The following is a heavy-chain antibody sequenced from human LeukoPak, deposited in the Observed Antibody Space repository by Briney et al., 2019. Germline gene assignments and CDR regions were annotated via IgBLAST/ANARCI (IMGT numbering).Heavy chain of an antibody. V-gene: IGHV4-39*01. CDR3: ARIVGASDY. CDR2: IHYSGST. Sequence: ETLSLTCTVSGGSISSSSYYWGWIRQPPGKGLEWIGSIHYSGSTYYNPSLKSRVTISVDTSKNQFSLKLSSVTAADTAVYYCARIVGASDYWGQGTLVTVSS. CDR1: GGSISSSSYY. J-gene: IGHJ4*02. D-gene: IGHD1-26*01.